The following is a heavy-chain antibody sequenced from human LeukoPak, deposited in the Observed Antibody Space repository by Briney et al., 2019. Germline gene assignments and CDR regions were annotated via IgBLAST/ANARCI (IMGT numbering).Heavy chain of an antibody. CDR1: GGSISSYY. Sequence: SETLSLTCTVSGGSISSYYWSWIRQPPGKGREWIGYIYYSGSTNYNPSLKSRVTISVDTSKNQFSLKLSSVTAADTAVYYCARDYNWNNWFDPWGQGTLVTVSS. J-gene: IGHJ5*02. V-gene: IGHV4-59*01. D-gene: IGHD1-20*01. CDR3: ARDYNWNNWFDP. CDR2: IYYSGST.